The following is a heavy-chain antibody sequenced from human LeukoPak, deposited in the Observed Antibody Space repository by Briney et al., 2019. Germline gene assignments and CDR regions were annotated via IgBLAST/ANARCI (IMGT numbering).Heavy chain of an antibody. V-gene: IGHV1-8*02. CDR3: ARDLVGASIFDY. CDR2: MNPNSGNT. J-gene: IGHJ4*02. CDR1: GYTFTSYG. D-gene: IGHD1-26*01. Sequence: ASVKVSCKASGYTFTSYGISWVRQAPGQGLEWMGWMNPNSGNTGYAQKFQGRVTMTRNTSISTAYMELSSLRSEDTAVYYCARDLVGASIFDYWGQGTLVTVSS.